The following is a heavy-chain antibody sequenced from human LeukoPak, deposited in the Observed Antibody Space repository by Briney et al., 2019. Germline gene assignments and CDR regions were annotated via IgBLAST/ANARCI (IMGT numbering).Heavy chain of an antibody. J-gene: IGHJ4*02. CDR3: ATDVRGLVPYYFDF. Sequence: PSETLSLTCTVSGGSISSYYFSWIRQPPGKGLEWIGYIYYSGSTNYNPSLKSRVTISIDTSKNQLSLQLTSVTAADTAVYYCATDVRGLVPYYFDFWGQGTLVTVSS. V-gene: IGHV4-59*01. CDR1: GGSISSYY. CDR2: IYYSGST. D-gene: IGHD3-10*02.